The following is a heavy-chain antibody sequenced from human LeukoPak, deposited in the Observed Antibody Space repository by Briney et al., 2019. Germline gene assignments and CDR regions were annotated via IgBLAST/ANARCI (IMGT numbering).Heavy chain of an antibody. Sequence: GKSLRLSCAASGFTFSAFEMYWVRQAPGKGLEWVAVISYDGSRKHYADSVRGRFSISRDNSESTLFLQMNSLTTDDTSVYFCAKYAYNWNAPDGFDMWGQGTMVIVSS. J-gene: IGHJ3*02. CDR1: GFTFSAFE. D-gene: IGHD1-1*01. V-gene: IGHV3-30*18. CDR2: ISYDGSRK. CDR3: AKYAYNWNAPDGFDM.